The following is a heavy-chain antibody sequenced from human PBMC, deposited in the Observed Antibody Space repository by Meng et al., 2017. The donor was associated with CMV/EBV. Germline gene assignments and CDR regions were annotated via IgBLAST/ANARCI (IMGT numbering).Heavy chain of an antibody. CDR1: GFTFSSYS. D-gene: IGHD6-13*01. J-gene: IGHJ4*02. V-gene: IGHV3-21*01. CDR3: AGGIAAAGEVDY. Sequence: GEPLKISCAASGFTFSSYSMNWVRQAPGKGLEWVSSISSSSSYIYYADSVKGRFTISRDNAKNSLYLQMNSLRAEDTAVYYCAGGIAAAGEVDYWGQGTLVTVSS. CDR2: ISSSSSYI.